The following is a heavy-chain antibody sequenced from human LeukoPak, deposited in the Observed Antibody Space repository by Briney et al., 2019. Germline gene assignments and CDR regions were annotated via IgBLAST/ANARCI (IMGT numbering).Heavy chain of an antibody. D-gene: IGHD7-27*01. J-gene: IGHJ4*02. CDR3: ARDPWGGPFFDY. CDR2: IYYSGST. V-gene: IGHV4-59*01. CDR1: GGTISSYY. Sequence: SETLSLTCTVSGGTISSYYWSWIRQPPGKGLEWIGYIYYSGSTNYNPSLKSRVTISVDTSKNQFSLKLSSVTAADTAVYYCARDPWGGPFFDYWGQGTLVTVSS.